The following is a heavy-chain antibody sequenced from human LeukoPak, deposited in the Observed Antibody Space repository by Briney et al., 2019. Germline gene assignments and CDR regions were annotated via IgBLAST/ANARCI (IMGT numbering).Heavy chain of an antibody. CDR3: ARETVANKNWFDP. V-gene: IGHV1-69*06. CDR2: IIPIFGTA. Sequence: SVKVSCKASGGTFSSYAISWVRQAPGQGLEWMGGIIPIFGTANYAQKFQGRVTITADKSTSTAYMELSSLRSEDTAVYYCARETVANKNWFDPWGQGTLVTVSS. D-gene: IGHD4/OR15-4a*01. J-gene: IGHJ5*02. CDR1: GGTFSSYA.